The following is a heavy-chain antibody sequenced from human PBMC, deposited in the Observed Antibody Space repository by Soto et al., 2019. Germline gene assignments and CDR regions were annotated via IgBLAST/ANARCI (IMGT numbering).Heavy chain of an antibody. D-gene: IGHD3-9*01. CDR3: ARDDAYPNYDILAPPH. V-gene: IGHV1-69*13. J-gene: IGHJ4*02. Sequence: SVKVSCKASGGTFSSYAISWVRQAPGQGLEWMGGIIPIFGTANYAQKFQGRVTITADESTSTAYMELSSLRSEDTAVYYCARDDAYPNYDILAPPHWGQGTLVTVSS. CDR2: IIPIFGTA. CDR1: GGTFSSYA.